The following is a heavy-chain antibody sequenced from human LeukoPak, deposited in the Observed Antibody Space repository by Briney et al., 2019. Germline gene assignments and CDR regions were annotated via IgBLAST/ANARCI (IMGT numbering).Heavy chain of an antibody. V-gene: IGHV3-33*01. CDR1: GFTFSSYG. CDR2: IWYDGSNK. J-gene: IGHJ4*02. CDR3: AREALPLDPYFDY. Sequence: GGSLRLSCAASGFTFSSYGMHWVRQAPGKGLEWVAVIWYDGSNKYYADSVKGRFTISRGNSKNTLYLQMNSLRAEDTAVYYCAREALPLDPYFDYWGQGTLVTVSS.